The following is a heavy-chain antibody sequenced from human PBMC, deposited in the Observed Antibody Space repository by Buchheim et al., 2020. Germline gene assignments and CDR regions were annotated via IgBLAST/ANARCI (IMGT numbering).Heavy chain of an antibody. D-gene: IGHD2-15*01. CDR1: GFTFSSYG. V-gene: IGHV3-30*18. J-gene: IGHJ6*02. Sequence: QVQLVESGGGVVQPGRSLRLSCAASGFTFSSYGMHWVRQAPGKGLEWVAVISYDGSNKYYADSVKGRFTISRDNSKNTRYLQMNSLRAEDTAVYYCAKATGGGGWLRAYYYYGMDVWGQGTT. CDR3: AKATGGGGWLRAYYYYGMDV. CDR2: ISYDGSNK.